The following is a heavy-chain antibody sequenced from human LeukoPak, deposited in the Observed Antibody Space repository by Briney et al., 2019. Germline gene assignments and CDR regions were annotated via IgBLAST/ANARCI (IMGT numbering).Heavy chain of an antibody. Sequence: SGGSLRLSCAASGFTFSSYAMSWVRQAPGKGLEWVSAISGSGGSTYYADSVKGRFTISRDNSKNTLYLQMTSLRAEDTAVYYCAKMLPRRFYYYYGMDVWGQGTTVTVSS. D-gene: IGHD3-3*01. CDR3: AKMLPRRFYYYYGMDV. CDR1: GFTFSSYA. J-gene: IGHJ6*02. V-gene: IGHV3-23*01. CDR2: ISGSGGST.